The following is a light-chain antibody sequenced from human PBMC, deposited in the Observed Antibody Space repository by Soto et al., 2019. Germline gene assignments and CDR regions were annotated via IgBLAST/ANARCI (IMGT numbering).Light chain of an antibody. J-gene: IGKJ4*01. CDR2: GAS. V-gene: IGKV3-15*01. Sequence: EIVMTQSPATLSVSPGERVTLSCRASQSVSRNLAWYQQIPGQDPRLLIYGASTRATGIPARFSGRGSGTEFTLTIILLQSEDFAVYYCQQYNNWPPLAFGGGTKVEIK. CDR3: QQYNNWPPLA. CDR1: QSVSRN.